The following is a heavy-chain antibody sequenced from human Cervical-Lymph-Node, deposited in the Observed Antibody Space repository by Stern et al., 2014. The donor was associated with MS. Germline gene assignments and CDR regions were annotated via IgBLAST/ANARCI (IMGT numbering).Heavy chain of an antibody. CDR1: GFTFSSHV. Sequence: QMQLVQSGGGVVQPGGSLRLSCAASGFTFSSHVMHWVRQAPGKGLEWLAVIWHDENNNADADSVKGRFTISRDNSNNTLSLQMNSLRAEDTAVYYCVREDGDFDYWGQGTLVTVSS. J-gene: IGHJ4*02. CDR3: VREDGDFDY. V-gene: IGHV3-30-3*01. CDR2: IWHDENNN. D-gene: IGHD2-8*01.